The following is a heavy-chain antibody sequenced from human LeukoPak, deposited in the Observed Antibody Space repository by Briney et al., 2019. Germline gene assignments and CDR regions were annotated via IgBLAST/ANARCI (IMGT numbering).Heavy chain of an antibody. J-gene: IGHJ4*02. CDR3: ARGDPLTGDLDY. Sequence: ASVKVSCKASGYTFTDYFMHWVRQAPGQGLEWMGWINPNSGGTNYAQKFQGRVTMTRDTSISTAYMELSRLRPDDTAVYYCARGDPLTGDLDYWGQGTLVTVSS. D-gene: IGHD7-27*01. V-gene: IGHV1-2*02. CDR1: GYTFTDYF. CDR2: INPNSGGT.